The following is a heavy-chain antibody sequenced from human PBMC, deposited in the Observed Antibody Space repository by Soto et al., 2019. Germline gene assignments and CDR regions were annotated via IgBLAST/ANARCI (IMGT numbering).Heavy chain of an antibody. V-gene: IGHV3-33*01. J-gene: IGHJ6*02. CDR1: GLTFSTYG. D-gene: IGHD3-3*01. CDR2: IWYDGSHK. CDR3: ARDVANYAVWSGYLGHGMDV. Sequence: PGGSLRLSCAVSGLTFSTYGMHWVRQSPGKGLEWVAIIWYDGSHKYYADSVKGRVTISRDTSKNTLYLQMNSLRAEDTAVYYCARDVANYAVWSGYLGHGMDVWGQGTTVTVSS.